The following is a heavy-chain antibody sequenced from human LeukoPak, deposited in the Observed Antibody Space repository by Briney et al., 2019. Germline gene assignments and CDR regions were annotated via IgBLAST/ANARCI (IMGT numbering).Heavy chain of an antibody. V-gene: IGHV3-23*01. J-gene: IGHJ4*02. Sequence: GGTLRLSCAASGFTFNNYGVSWVRQAPGKGLEWVSVININGGKTYYADFVKGRFTISRDNSKNTVYLQMNSLRVEDTAIYYCARIELWLPVDYWGQGTLVTVSS. D-gene: IGHD5-18*01. CDR1: GFTFNNYG. CDR2: ININGGKT. CDR3: ARIELWLPVDY.